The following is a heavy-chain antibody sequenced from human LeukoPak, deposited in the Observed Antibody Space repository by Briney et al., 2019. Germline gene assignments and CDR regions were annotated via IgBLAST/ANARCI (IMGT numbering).Heavy chain of an antibody. D-gene: IGHD6-13*01. CDR2: TYYRSKWYN. V-gene: IGHV6-1*01. CDR1: GDSVSSNSAA. J-gene: IGHJ4*02. Sequence: ASQTLPLTCAISGDSVSSNSAAWNWIRQSPSRGLEWLGRTYYRSKWYNDYAVSVKSRITINPDTSKNQFSLQLNSVTPEDTAVYYCARDLQLVGRQYFDYWGQGTLVTVSS. CDR3: ARDLQLVGRQYFDY.